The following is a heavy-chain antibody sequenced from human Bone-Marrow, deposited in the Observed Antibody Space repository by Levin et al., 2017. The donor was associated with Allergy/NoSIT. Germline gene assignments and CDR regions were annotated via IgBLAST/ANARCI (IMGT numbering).Heavy chain of an antibody. CDR1: GFPIVSYS. CDR3: ARDLGWQLSPLDF. D-gene: IGHD5-18*01. V-gene: IGHV3-21*06. CDR2: ISSSSNYI. J-gene: IGHJ4*02. Sequence: GESLKISCVASGFPIVSYSMNWVRQAPGKGLEWVSSISSSSNYIHYIDSVKGRFTISRDNAKTSLYLQMTSLGAEDTAVYYCARDLGWQLSPLDFWGRGILVTVSS.